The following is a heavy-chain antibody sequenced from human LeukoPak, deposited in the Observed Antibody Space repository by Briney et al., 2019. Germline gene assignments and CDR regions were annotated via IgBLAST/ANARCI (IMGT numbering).Heavy chain of an antibody. D-gene: IGHD3-3*01. Sequence: ASVKVSCKASGYTFTGYYMHWVRQAPGQGLEWMGWINPNSGGTNYAQKFQGRVTMTRDTSISTAYMELSRLRSDDTAVYYCASLQRYYDFWSGYRFDPWGQGTLVTVSS. CDR3: ASLQRYYDFWSGYRFDP. V-gene: IGHV1-2*02. J-gene: IGHJ5*02. CDR1: GYTFTGYY. CDR2: INPNSGGT.